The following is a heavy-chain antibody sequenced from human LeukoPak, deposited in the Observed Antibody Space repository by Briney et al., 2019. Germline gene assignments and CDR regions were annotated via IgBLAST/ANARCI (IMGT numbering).Heavy chain of an antibody. CDR2: IHENGGNT. V-gene: IGHV3-23*01. CDR3: AKDSSPDDYISSFEI. J-gene: IGHJ3*02. CDR1: GFTFSSHA. Sequence: GGSLRLSCVASGFTFSSHAMTWVRQAPGKGLQWASSIHENGGNTYYADSVKGRFSISRDNSKNTLYLQMNSLRADGTAAYYCAKDSSPDDYISSFEIWGQGSMVTVSS. D-gene: IGHD4/OR15-4a*01.